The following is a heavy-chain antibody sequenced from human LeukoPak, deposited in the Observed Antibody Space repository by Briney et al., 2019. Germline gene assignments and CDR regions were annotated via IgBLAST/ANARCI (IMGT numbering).Heavy chain of an antibody. J-gene: IGHJ6*03. D-gene: IGHD2-2*01. CDR3: ASMPSTEIYYFYYMDV. V-gene: IGHV3-23*01. Sequence: GGSLRLSCADSRFTFSSYTMNWVRQAPGKGLEWVSGISANAVSIYYADSVKGRFTISRDNSKNTLYLHMDRLGTEDTAVYYCASMPSTEIYYFYYMDVWGKGTTVTVSS. CDR1: RFTFSSYT. CDR2: ISANAVSI.